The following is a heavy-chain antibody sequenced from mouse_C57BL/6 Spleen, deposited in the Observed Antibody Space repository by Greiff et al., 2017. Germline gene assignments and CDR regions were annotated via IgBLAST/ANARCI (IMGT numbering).Heavy chain of an antibody. D-gene: IGHD4-1*01. V-gene: IGHV7-3*01. CDR2: IRNKANGYTT. CDR1: GFTFTDYY. CDR3: ARYMTGTRYFDD. J-gene: IGHJ2*01. Sequence: EVTVVESGGGLVQPGGSLSLSCAASGFTFTDYYMSWVRQPPGKALEWFGFIRNKANGYTTEYSASVKGRFTISRDNSQSILYLQMNALRAEDSATYYCARYMTGTRYFDDWGKGTTLTVSS.